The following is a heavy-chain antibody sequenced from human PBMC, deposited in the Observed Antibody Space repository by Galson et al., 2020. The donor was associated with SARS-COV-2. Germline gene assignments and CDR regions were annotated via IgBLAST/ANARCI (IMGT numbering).Heavy chain of an antibody. CDR3: AKDRDSSSPRWFDP. CDR1: GFTFSTYG. V-gene: IGHV3-30*02. D-gene: IGHD6-13*01. Sequence: GGSLRLSCAASGFTFSTYGMHWVRQAPGKGLEWVTFIQYDGSNKYYADSVKGRFTIYRDNSKNTLYLQMNSLRAEDTAVYYCAKDRDSSSPRWFDPWGQGTLVTVSS. CDR2: IQYDGSNK. J-gene: IGHJ5*02.